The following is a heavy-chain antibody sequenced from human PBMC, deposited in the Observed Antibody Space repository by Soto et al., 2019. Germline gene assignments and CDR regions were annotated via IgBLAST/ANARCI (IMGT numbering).Heavy chain of an antibody. Sequence: QLQLQESGSGLVKPSQTLSLTCAVSGGSISSGGYSWSWIRQPPGKGLEGIGYIYHSGSTYYNPSLKSRVTISVDRSKNHFSLKLSSVTAADTAVYYCASSHAGAHITAAVHWGQGTLVTVSS. V-gene: IGHV4-30-2*01. D-gene: IGHD6-13*01. J-gene: IGHJ4*02. CDR2: IYHSGST. CDR1: GGSISSGGYS. CDR3: ASSHAGAHITAAVH.